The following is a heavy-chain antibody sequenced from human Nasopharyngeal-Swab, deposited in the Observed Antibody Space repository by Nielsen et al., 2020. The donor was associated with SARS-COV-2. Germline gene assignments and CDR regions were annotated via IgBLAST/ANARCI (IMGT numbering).Heavy chain of an antibody. Sequence: GGSLRLSCAASGFTFSGSVMHWVRQASGKGLEWVGRIRSKANSYATAYAASVKGRFTISRDDSKNTAFLQMKSLKTEDTAVYYCTRLGRSNAGYHYMDVWGKGTTVTVSS. V-gene: IGHV3-73*01. CDR1: GFTFSGSV. CDR2: IRSKANSYAT. D-gene: IGHD3-16*02. CDR3: TRLGRSNAGYHYMDV. J-gene: IGHJ6*03.